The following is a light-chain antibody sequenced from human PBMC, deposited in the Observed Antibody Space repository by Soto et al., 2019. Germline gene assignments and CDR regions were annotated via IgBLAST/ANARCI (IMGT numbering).Light chain of an antibody. CDR2: DVS. Sequence: QSALTQPASVSGSPGQSITFSCTVTSSDIGRHNDVSWYQQYPGKAPKLMIYDVSNRPSGVSNRFSGSKSGNTASLTISGLQAEDEADYYCSSYRSGSTIFGGGTKLTVL. J-gene: IGLJ2*01. V-gene: IGLV2-14*01. CDR1: SSDIGRHND. CDR3: SSYRSGSTI.